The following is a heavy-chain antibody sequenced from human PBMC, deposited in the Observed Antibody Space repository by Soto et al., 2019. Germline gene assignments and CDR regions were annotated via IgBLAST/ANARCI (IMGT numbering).Heavy chain of an antibody. Sequence: GASVKVSCEASGYRVTGYYIHWVRPATGEGLEWMGWINPNTGGTQYAQKFQAWVTMTRDMTVNTAYMEVSRLRSVDTAVYYCARGLRYGSGGFYNPYYCYTMDVWGQGTTVTVSS. CDR2: INPNTGGT. CDR1: GYRVTGYY. V-gene: IGHV1-2*04. D-gene: IGHD3-10*01. J-gene: IGHJ6*02. CDR3: ARGLRYGSGGFYNPYYCYTMDV.